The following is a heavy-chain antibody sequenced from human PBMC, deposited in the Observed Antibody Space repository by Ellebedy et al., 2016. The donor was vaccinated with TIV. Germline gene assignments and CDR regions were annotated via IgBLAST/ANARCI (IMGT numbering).Heavy chain of an antibody. V-gene: IGHV3-33*01. J-gene: IGHJ4*02. CDR1: GFTFSSYG. D-gene: IGHD3-3*01. Sequence: GGSLRLXXAASGFTFSSYGMQWVRQAPGKGLECVAVIWHDGSNKYYADTAKGRFTVSRDNSKNTLCLQMDSLRAEDTAVYYCASYFGMAPPYYWGQGTLVTVSS. CDR3: ASYFGMAPPYY. CDR2: IWHDGSNK.